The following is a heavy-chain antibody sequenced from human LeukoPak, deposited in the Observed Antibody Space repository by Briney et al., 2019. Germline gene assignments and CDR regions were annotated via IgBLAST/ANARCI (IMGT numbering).Heavy chain of an antibody. CDR3: ARDRSPYSSSWSKFDP. Sequence: SVKVSCKASGGTFNSYAISWVRQAPGQGLEWMGGIIPIFGTANYAQKFQGRVTITADESTSTAYMELSSLRSEDTAVYYCARDRSPYSSSWSKFDPWGQGTLVTVSS. J-gene: IGHJ5*02. CDR1: GGTFNSYA. V-gene: IGHV1-69*13. D-gene: IGHD6-13*01. CDR2: IIPIFGTA.